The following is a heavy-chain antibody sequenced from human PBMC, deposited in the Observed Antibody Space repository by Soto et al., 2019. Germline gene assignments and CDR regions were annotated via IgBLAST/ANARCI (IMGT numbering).Heavy chain of an antibody. J-gene: IGHJ6*02. CDR1: GYTFTSYG. Sequence: ASVKVSCKASGYTFTSYGISWVRQAPGQGLEWMGWISAYNGNTNYAQKLQGRVTMTTDTSTSTAYMELRSLRSDDTAVYYCARDQVVPAARYYYYGMDVWGQGTTDTVSS. D-gene: IGHD2-2*01. CDR2: ISAYNGNT. CDR3: ARDQVVPAARYYYYGMDV. V-gene: IGHV1-18*01.